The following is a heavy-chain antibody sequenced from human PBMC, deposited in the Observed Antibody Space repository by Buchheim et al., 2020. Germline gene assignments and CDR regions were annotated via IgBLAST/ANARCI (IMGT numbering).Heavy chain of an antibody. CDR2: IWYDGSNK. D-gene: IGHD2-2*01. Sequence: QVQLVESGGGVVQPGRSLRLSCAASGFTFSSYGMHWVSQAPGKGLEWVAVIWYDGSNKYYADSVKGRFTISRDNSKNTLYLQMNSLRAEDTAVYYCARDLESIVVVPAATGADYWGQGTL. V-gene: IGHV3-33*01. J-gene: IGHJ4*02. CDR3: ARDLESIVVVPAATGADY. CDR1: GFTFSSYG.